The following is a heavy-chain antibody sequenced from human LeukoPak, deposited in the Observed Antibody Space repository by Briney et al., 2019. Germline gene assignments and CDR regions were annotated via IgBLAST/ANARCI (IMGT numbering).Heavy chain of an antibody. CDR2: INHSGST. V-gene: IGHV4-34*01. CDR1: GGSFSGYY. J-gene: IGHJ4*02. D-gene: IGHD6-13*01. CDR3: ARRSLSIAAAGRVIDY. Sequence: SGTLSLTCAVYGGSFSGYYWSWIRQPPGKGLEWIGEINHSGSTNYNPSLKSRVTISVDTSKNQFSLKLSSVTAADTAVYYCARRSLSIAAAGRVIDYWGQGTLVTVSS.